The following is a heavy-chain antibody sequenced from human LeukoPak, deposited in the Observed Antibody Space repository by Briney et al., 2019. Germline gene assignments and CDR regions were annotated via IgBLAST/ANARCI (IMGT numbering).Heavy chain of an antibody. V-gene: IGHV4-30-4*01. D-gene: IGHD3-10*01. CDR2: IYDSGST. CDR1: GDSINSGDYY. CDR3: ARGKLWFGELSYHWFDP. Sequence: PSQTLCLTCTVSGDSINSGDYYWSWIRQPPGKALEWIGNIYDSGSTYYNPSLKSRLTISVDTSKNQFSLKLSSVTAADTAVYYCARGKLWFGELSYHWFDPWGQGTLVIVSS. J-gene: IGHJ5*02.